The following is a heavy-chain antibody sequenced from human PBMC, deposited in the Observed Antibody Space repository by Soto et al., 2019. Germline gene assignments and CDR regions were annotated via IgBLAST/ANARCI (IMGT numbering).Heavy chain of an antibody. CDR3: AKSGEQWPLSY. D-gene: IGHD6-19*01. CDR2: ISRSDNTI. CDR1: GFTFTDYY. Sequence: PGGSLRLSCAASGFTFTDYYMSWIRQAPGKGLEWVSYISRSDNTIYYADSVQGRFTVSRDNAKNSLYLQMNSLRAEDTAVYYCAKSGEQWPLSYWGRGTPVTVSS. V-gene: IGHV3-11*01. J-gene: IGHJ4*02.